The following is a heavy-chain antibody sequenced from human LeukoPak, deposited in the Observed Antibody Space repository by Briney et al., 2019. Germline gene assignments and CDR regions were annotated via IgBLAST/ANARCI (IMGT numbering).Heavy chain of an antibody. CDR2: IYYSGST. Sequence: SETLSLTCTVSGGSISSSSYYWGWIRQPPGKGLEWIGSIYYSGSTYYNPFLKSRVTISVDTSKNQFSLKLSSVTAADTAVYYCASGLAPRSGYYYYHMDVWGKGTTVTVSS. J-gene: IGHJ6*03. D-gene: IGHD3/OR15-3a*01. CDR3: ASGLAPRSGYYYYHMDV. V-gene: IGHV4-39*07. CDR1: GGSISSSSYY.